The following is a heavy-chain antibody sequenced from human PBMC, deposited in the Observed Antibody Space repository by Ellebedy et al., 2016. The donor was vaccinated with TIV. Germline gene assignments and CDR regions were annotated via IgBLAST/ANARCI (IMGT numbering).Heavy chain of an antibody. J-gene: IGHJ6*02. D-gene: IGHD3-10*01. V-gene: IGHV3-48*01. CDR2: ISGSGTTI. Sequence: GGSLRLXXAASGFTFSSYSMNWVRQAPGKGLEWVSYISGSGTTIYYADSVKGRFTISRDTAKNSLYLQMNSLRPEDTAVYYCARLRGARGYGMDVWGQGTTLTVSS. CDR1: GFTFSSYS. CDR3: ARLRGARGYGMDV.